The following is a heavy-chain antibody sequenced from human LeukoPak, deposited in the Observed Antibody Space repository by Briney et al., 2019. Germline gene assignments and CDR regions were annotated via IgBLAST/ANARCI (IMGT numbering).Heavy chain of an antibody. CDR1: GYTFTGYY. Sequence: ASVKVSCKASGYTFTGYYMHWVRQAPGQGLEWMGWINPNSGGTNYAQKFQGRVTMTRDTSISTAYMELSRLRSDDTAVYYCARDRSGYSSGWDEEYYFDYWGQGTLVTVSS. J-gene: IGHJ4*02. D-gene: IGHD6-19*01. V-gene: IGHV1-2*02. CDR2: INPNSGGT. CDR3: ARDRSGYSSGWDEEYYFDY.